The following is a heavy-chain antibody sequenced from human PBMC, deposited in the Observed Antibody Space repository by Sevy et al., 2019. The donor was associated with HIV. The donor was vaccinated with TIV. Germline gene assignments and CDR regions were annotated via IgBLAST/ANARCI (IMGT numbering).Heavy chain of an antibody. CDR1: GFTISSYA. J-gene: IGHJ4*02. D-gene: IGHD4-4*01. V-gene: IGHV3-30-3*01. CDR2: MSYDGNNK. Sequence: GGSLRLSCAASGFTISSYAMHWVRQAPGKGLEWVAVMSYDGNNKYYADSVKGRFTISRDTSKNTLYLQMNSLRAEDTAVYYCATGGATTVYWGQGTLVTVSS. CDR3: ATGGATTVY.